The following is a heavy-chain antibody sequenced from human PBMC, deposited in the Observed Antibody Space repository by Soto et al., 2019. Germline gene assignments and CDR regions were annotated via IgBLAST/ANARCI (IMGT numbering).Heavy chain of an antibody. J-gene: IGHJ6*02. Sequence: ASVKVSCKASGGTFSSYAISWVRQAPGQGLEWMGGIIPIFGTANYAQKFQGRVTITADKSTSTAYMELSSLRSEDTAVYYCARDSVTMVRGLKQNGDMDAWGQGTTVTVSS. V-gene: IGHV1-69*06. D-gene: IGHD3-10*01. CDR2: IIPIFGTA. CDR3: ARDSVTMVRGLKQNGDMDA. CDR1: GGTFSSYA.